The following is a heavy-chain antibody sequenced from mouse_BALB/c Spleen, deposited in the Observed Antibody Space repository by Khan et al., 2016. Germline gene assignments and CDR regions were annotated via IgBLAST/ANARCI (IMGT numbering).Heavy chain of an antibody. CDR3: VREDNPYAMDY. J-gene: IGHJ4*01. CDR1: GFTFNTNA. CDR2: IRSKSNNYAT. D-gene: IGHD6-1*01. V-gene: IGHV10S3*01. Sequence: EVQLVETGGGLVQPKGSLKLSCAASGFTFNTNAMNWVRQAPGKGLEWVARIRSKSNNYATHYVDSVKDRFTISRDDSQNMLYLQMNNLKTEDTAMYYWVREDNPYAMDYWGQGTSVTVSS.